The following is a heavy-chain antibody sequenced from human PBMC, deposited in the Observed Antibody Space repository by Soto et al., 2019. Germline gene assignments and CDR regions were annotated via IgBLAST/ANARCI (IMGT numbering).Heavy chain of an antibody. CDR1: GGSFSGYY. CDR2: INHSGST. V-gene: IGHV4-34*01. Sequence: SETLSLTCAVYGGSFSGYYWSWIRQPPGKGLEWIGEINHSGSTNYNPSLKSRVTISVDTSKNQFSLKLSSVTAADTAVYYCAGSYDYAYYYYGMDVWGQGTTVTVSS. J-gene: IGHJ6*02. D-gene: IGHD4-17*01. CDR3: AGSYDYAYYYYGMDV.